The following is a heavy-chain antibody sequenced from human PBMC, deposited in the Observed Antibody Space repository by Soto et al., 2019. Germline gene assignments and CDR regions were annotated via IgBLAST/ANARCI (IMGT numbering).Heavy chain of an antibody. V-gene: IGHV6-1*01. J-gene: IGHJ6*02. CDR2: TYYRSKWYN. CDR3: ASSSLYGMEG. Sequence: QAISLHFAIPPDTVSSDISCWPSTPQSPSRGLEWLGRTYYRSKWYNVYAVSVKSRITINPDTSKNQFSLKVGSVTAADTAVYYCASSSLYGMEGWVQGNSVTIS. CDR1: PDTVSSDISC.